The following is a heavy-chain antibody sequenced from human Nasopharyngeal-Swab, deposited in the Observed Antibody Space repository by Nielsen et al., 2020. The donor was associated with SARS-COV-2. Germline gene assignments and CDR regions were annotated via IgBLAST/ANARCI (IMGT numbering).Heavy chain of an antibody. CDR3: ARELGVGLFDY. J-gene: IGHJ4*02. D-gene: IGHD3-16*01. CDR2: ISPYNDYT. CDR1: GYTFSSYG. V-gene: IGHV1-18*01. Sequence: ASVKVSCKTSGYTFSSYGIAWVRQAPGQGLEWLGWISPYNDYTHYAQKFQGSVTMTSDTSTSTAYLELRSLTSDDTAVYYCARELGVGLFDYRGQGTLVTVSS.